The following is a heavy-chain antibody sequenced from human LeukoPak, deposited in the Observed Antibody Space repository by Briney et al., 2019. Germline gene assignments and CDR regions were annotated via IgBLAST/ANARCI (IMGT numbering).Heavy chain of an antibody. V-gene: IGHV3-48*04. CDR2: ISSSGSTI. CDR3: ARDRGRYYMDV. D-gene: IGHD6-25*01. CDR1: GFTFSSYW. J-gene: IGHJ6*03. Sequence: QSGGSLRLSCAASGFTFSSYWMSWVRQAPGKGLEWVSYISSSGSTIYYADSVKGRFTISRDNAKNSLYLQMNSLRAGDTAVYYCARDRGRYYMDVWGKGTTVTISS.